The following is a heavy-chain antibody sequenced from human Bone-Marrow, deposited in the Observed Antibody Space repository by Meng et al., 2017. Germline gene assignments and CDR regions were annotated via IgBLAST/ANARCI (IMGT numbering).Heavy chain of an antibody. CDR2: IIPIFGTA. V-gene: IGHV1-69*13. J-gene: IGHJ4*02. Sequence: SSVKVSCKASGGTFSSYAISWVRQAPGQGLEWMGGIIPIFGTANYAQKFQGRVTITADESTSTAYMELSSLRSEDTAVYYCASSPYSSSWYEEGGFDYWGQGTLVTVS. D-gene: IGHD6-13*01. CDR3: ASSPYSSSWYEEGGFDY. CDR1: GGTFSSYA.